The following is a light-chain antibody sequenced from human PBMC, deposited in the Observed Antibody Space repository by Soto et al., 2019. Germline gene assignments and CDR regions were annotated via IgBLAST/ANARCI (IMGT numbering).Light chain of an antibody. CDR1: DSNVGSTA. CDR2: INN. Sequence: QSVLTQPPSASGAPGQRVTISCSGSDSNVGSTAVNWYQQVPGTAPKLLIFINNQRPSGVPDRFSGSKSGTSASLAISGLQAEDEADYYCSAWDDSLHVWLFGGGTKFTVL. V-gene: IGLV1-44*01. J-gene: IGLJ3*02. CDR3: SAWDDSLHVWL.